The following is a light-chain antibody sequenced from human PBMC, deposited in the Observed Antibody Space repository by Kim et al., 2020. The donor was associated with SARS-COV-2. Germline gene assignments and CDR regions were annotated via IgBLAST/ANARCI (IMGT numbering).Light chain of an antibody. V-gene: IGLV1-44*01. CDR2: SND. CDR3: AAWDESLNGSV. Sequence: GQILTITCSCVRSNFGTNVLNWTQQPAGTAPNLLTSSNDYRPSGVPYRFYGSKSGTSASLDTSGLQSEDEADYYCAAWDESLNGSVFGGGTQLTVL. CDR1: RSNFGTNV. J-gene: IGLJ3*02.